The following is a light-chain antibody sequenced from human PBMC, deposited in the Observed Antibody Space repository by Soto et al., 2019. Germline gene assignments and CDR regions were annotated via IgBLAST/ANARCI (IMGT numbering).Light chain of an antibody. Sequence: EIVITPSPATLSVSPEERATLSCRASQSVSSNLAWYQQKPGQAPRLLIYGASTRATGIPARFSCSGSGTEFTLTISSLQSEDFAVYHCQQYNNWPPWTFGQGTKVDIK. CDR3: QQYNNWPPWT. J-gene: IGKJ1*01. CDR1: QSVSSN. CDR2: GAS. V-gene: IGKV3-15*01.